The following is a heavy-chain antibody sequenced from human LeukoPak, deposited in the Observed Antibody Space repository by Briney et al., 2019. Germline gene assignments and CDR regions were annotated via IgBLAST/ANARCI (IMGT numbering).Heavy chain of an antibody. CDR2: IYYSGST. V-gene: IGHV4-59*08. Sequence: SETLSLTCTVSGGSISSYYWSWIRQPPGKGLEWIGYIYYSGSTNYNPSLKSRVTISVDTSKNQFSLKLSSVTAADTAVYYCARSSTTVRFDPWGQGTLVTVSS. CDR1: GGSISSYY. J-gene: IGHJ5*02. CDR3: ARSSTTVRFDP. D-gene: IGHD4-11*01.